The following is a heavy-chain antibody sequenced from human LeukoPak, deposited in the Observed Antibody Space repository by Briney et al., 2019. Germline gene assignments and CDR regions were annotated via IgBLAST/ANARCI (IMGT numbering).Heavy chain of an antibody. Sequence: VGSLRLSCAASGFTFSLYSMNWVRQAPGKGLEWVSYITSGSSTIYCADSVKGRFTISRDNAKNSLFLQMNSLRAEDTAVYYCARDGGGDYWGQGTLVTVSS. CDR1: GFTFSLYS. CDR3: ARDGGGDY. CDR2: ITSGSSTI. D-gene: IGHD3-16*01. J-gene: IGHJ4*02. V-gene: IGHV3-48*01.